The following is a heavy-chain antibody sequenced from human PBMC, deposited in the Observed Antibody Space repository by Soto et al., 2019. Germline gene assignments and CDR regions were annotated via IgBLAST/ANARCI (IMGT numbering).Heavy chain of an antibody. CDR1: GFTFSSYA. V-gene: IGHV3-23*01. CDR2: ISGLGGST. CDR3: AKDKHSNSLNWFDP. J-gene: IGHJ5*02. Sequence: EVQLLESGGRLLQPGGSLRLSCAASGFTFSSYAMSWVRQAPGKGLEWVSGISGLGGSTYYADSVKGRFTISRDNSKNTLYLQMNSLRAEDTAVYYCAKDKHSNSLNWFDPWGQGTLVAGSS. D-gene: IGHD6-6*01.